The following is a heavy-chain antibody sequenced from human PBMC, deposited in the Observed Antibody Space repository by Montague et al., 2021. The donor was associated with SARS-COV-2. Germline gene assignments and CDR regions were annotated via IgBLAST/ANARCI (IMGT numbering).Heavy chain of an antibody. CDR1: GDSVSRNSAA. D-gene: IGHD6-19*01. V-gene: IGHV6-1*01. CDR3: ARGSGWYKYWYFDL. J-gene: IGHJ2*01. Sequence: CAISGDSVSRNSAAWNWIRQSPSGGLEWLGRTYYRSKWYNDYVVSVKSRITINPDTSKSQISLKLSSVTAADTAVYYCARGSGWYKYWYFDLWGRGTLVTVSS. CDR2: TYYRSKWYN.